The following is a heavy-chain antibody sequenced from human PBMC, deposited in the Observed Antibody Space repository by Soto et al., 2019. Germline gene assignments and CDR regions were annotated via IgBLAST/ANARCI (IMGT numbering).Heavy chain of an antibody. CDR3: ARSPSTGTQAYYYYGMDV. V-gene: IGHV3-33*01. Sequence: QVQVVEAGGGVVQPGRSLRLSCAASGFTFSSYGMHWVRQAPGKGLEWVAVIWYDGSNKYYADSVKGRFTISRDNSKNTLYLQMNSLRAEDTAVYYCARSPSTGTQAYYYYGMDVWGQGTTVTVSS. CDR2: IWYDGSNK. D-gene: IGHD1-1*01. CDR1: GFTFSSYG. J-gene: IGHJ6*02.